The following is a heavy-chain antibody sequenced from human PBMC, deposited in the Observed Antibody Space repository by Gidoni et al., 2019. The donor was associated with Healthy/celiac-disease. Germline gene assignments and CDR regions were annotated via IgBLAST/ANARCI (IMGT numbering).Heavy chain of an antibody. CDR3: AREKRDRDIVVVLYFDY. CDR1: GFTFSSYS. V-gene: IGHV3-21*01. J-gene: IGHJ4*02. Sequence: EVQLVESGGGLVKPGGSLRLSCAASGFTFSSYSMNWVRQAPGKGLEWVSSISSSSSYIYYADSVKGRFTISRDNAKNSLYLQMNSLRAEDTAVYYCAREKRDRDIVVVLYFDYWGQGTLVTVSS. CDR2: ISSSSSYI. D-gene: IGHD2-2*01.